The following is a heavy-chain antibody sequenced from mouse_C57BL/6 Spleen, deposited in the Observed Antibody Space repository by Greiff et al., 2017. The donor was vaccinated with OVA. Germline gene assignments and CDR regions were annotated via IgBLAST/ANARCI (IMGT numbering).Heavy chain of an antibody. CDR3: TRGLLRRGAMDY. J-gene: IGHJ4*01. CDR1: GYTFTDYE. Sequence: VQLQESGAELVRPGASVTLSCKASGYTFTDYEMHWVKQTPVPGLEWIGAIDPEPGGTAYNQKFKGKAILTADKSSSTAYMELRSLTSEDSAVYYCTRGLLRRGAMDYWGQGTSVTVSS. D-gene: IGHD2-3*01. V-gene: IGHV1-15*01. CDR2: IDPEPGGT.